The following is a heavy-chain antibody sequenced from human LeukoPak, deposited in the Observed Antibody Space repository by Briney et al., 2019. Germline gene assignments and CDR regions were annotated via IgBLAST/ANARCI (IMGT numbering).Heavy chain of an antibody. CDR2: IYYSGST. Sequence: SETLSLTCTVSGGSISSSSYYWGWIRQPPGKGLECIGSIYYSGSTYYNPSLKSRVTISVDTSKNQFSLKLSSVTAADTAVYYCARSSGYSSSGGLNWFDTWGQGTLVTVSS. CDR3: ARSSGYSSSGGLNWFDT. J-gene: IGHJ5*02. CDR1: GGSISSSSYY. D-gene: IGHD6-13*01. V-gene: IGHV4-39*01.